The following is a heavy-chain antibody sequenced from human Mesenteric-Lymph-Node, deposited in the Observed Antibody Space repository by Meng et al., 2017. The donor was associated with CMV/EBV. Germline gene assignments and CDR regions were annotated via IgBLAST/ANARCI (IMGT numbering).Heavy chain of an antibody. CDR2: IRSKAYGGTT. CDR3: TRDRPIVGAYDAFDV. CDR1: GFTFGDYA. D-gene: IGHD1-26*01. J-gene: IGHJ3*01. Sequence: GESLKISCTASGFTFGDYAMSWVRQAPGKGLEWVGFIRSKAYGGTTEYAASVKGRFSISRDDSKSIAYLQRNSLETEDTAVYYCTRDRPIVGAYDAFDVWGQGTLVTVSS. V-gene: IGHV3-49*04.